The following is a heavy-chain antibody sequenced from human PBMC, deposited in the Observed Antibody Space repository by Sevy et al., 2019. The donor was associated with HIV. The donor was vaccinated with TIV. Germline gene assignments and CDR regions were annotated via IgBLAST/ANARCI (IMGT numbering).Heavy chain of an antibody. V-gene: IGHV3-11*01. CDR1: GFTFSDDY. J-gene: IGHJ5*02. D-gene: IGHD2-15*01. Sequence: GGSLRLSFAASGFTFSDDYMSWIRQAPGKGLEWVSHISSSGSSIYYADSVKGRFTISRDNAKNSLYLQMNSLRAEDTAVYYCAKSGRSGGTCAYSWGQGTLITVSS. CDR3: AKSGRSGGTCAYS. CDR2: ISSSGSSI.